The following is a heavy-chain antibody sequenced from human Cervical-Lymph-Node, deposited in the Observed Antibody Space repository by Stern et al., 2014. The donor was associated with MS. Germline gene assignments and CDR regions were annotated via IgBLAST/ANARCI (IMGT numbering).Heavy chain of an antibody. V-gene: IGHV2-5*02. D-gene: IGHD6-13*01. Sequence: QVTLRESGPTLVKPTQTLTLTCTFSGFSLSTRGVGGGWLRQPPGKALEWLALIYWDADTRYSPSLKSRLTITKDTSKSQVVLTLTNVDPADTATYYCVHPTKAASTSFDQWGQGTLVTVSS. CDR1: GFSLSTRGVG. CDR3: VHPTKAASTSFDQ. CDR2: IYWDADT. J-gene: IGHJ4*02.